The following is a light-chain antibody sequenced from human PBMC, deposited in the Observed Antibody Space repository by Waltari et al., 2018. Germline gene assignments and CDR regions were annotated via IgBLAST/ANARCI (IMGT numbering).Light chain of an antibody. J-gene: IGKJ1*01. CDR1: QSIDSTY. V-gene: IGKV3-20*01. CDR3: QYYDSSPLWT. CDR2: GAS. Sequence: EIVLTQSPGTLSLSPGDRATLPCRASQSIDSTYLAWYQQKPGQPPRLLIYGASNRATGISDRFSGSVSGTDFTLTISRLDPEDFAVYYCQYYDSSPLWTFGQGTKVEIK.